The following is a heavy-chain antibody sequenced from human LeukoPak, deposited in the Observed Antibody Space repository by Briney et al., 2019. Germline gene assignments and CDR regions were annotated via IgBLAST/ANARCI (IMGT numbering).Heavy chain of an antibody. CDR3: AKAGGEQWLAYFDY. V-gene: IGHV3-30*18. D-gene: IGHD6-19*01. CDR1: GFTFSGYG. Sequence: GGSLRLSCAASGFTFSGYGMHWVRQAPGKGLEWVAIISYDGSNRYYADSVKGRFTISRDNSKNTLYLQMNSLRAEDTALYYCAKAGGEQWLAYFDYWGQGTPVTVSS. CDR2: ISYDGSNR. J-gene: IGHJ4*02.